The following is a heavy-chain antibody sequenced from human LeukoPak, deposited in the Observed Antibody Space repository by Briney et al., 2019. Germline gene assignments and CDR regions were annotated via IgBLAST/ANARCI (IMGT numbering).Heavy chain of an antibody. CDR1: GFTFSSYA. V-gene: IGHV3-30*14. Sequence: GRSLRLSCAASGFTFSSYAMHWVRQAPGKGLEWVAVISYDGSNKYYADSVKGRFTISRDNAKNTLYLQMKSLRAEDTAMYYCARDLAPLVVVPASAFDIWGQGTVVTVSS. D-gene: IGHD2-2*01. CDR3: ARDLAPLVVVPASAFDI. CDR2: ISYDGSNK. J-gene: IGHJ3*02.